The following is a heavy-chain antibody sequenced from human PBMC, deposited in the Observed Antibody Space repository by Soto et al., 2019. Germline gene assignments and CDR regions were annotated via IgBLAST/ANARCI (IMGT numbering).Heavy chain of an antibody. V-gene: IGHV4-30-2*01. CDR3: ARGGCSSTSCYKADAWFDP. CDR1: GGSISSGGYS. CDR2: IYHSEST. J-gene: IGHJ5*02. D-gene: IGHD2-2*02. Sequence: SETLSLTCAVSGGSISSGGYSWSWIRQPPGKGLEWIGYIYHSESTYYNPSLKSQVTISVDRSKNQFSLKLSSVTAADTAVYYCARGGCSSTSCYKADAWFDPWGQGTLVTVSS.